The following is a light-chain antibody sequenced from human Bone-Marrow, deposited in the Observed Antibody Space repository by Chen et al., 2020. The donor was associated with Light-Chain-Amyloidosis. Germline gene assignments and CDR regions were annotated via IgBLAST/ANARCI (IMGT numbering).Light chain of an antibody. CDR2: RDT. J-gene: IGLJ2*01. V-gene: IGLV3-25*03. CDR1: DLPTKY. CDR3: QSADSSGTYEGI. Sequence: SYELTQPPSVSVSPGQTARITCSGDDLPTKYAYWYQQKPGQAPVLVIHRDTERPSGISERFSGSSSGTTATLTISGVQAEDEADYHCQSADSSGTYEGIFGGGTTLTVL.